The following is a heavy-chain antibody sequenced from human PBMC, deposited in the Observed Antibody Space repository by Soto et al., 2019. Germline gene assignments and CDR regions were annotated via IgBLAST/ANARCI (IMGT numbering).Heavy chain of an antibody. Sequence: SETLSLTCTVSGGSISSYYWSWIRQPPGKGLEWIGYIYYSGSTNYNPSLKSRVTISVDTSKNQFSLKLSSVTAADTAVYYCARYGDYYYYYMDAWGKGTTVTVSS. CDR2: IYYSGST. CDR1: GGSISSYY. D-gene: IGHD4-17*01. J-gene: IGHJ6*03. V-gene: IGHV4-59*01. CDR3: ARYGDYYYYYMDA.